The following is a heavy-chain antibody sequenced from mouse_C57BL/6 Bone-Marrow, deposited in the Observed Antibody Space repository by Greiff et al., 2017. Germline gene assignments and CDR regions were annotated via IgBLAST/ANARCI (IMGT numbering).Heavy chain of an antibody. CDR2: IDPSDSYT. D-gene: IGHD1-1*01. CDR3: ARFPHYGSRVFDY. V-gene: IGHV1-69*01. J-gene: IGHJ2*01. CDR1: GYTFTSYW. Sequence: QVQLKQPGAELVMPGASVKLSCKASGYTFTSYWMHWVKQRPGQGLEWIGEIDPSDSYTNYNQKFKGKSTLTVDKSSSTAYMQLSSLTSEDSAVYYCARFPHYGSRVFDYWGQGTTRTVSS.